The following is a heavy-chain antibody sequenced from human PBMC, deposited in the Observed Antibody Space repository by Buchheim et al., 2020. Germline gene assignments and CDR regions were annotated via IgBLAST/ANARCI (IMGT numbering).Heavy chain of an antibody. V-gene: IGHV3-30-3*01. J-gene: IGHJ5*02. D-gene: IGHD5-24*01. CDR2: ISYDGSNK. CDR1: GFTFSSYA. Sequence: QVQLVESGGGVVQPGRSLRLSCAASGFTFSSYAMHWVRQAPGKGLEWVAVISYDGSNKYYADSVKGRFTISRDNSKNTLYLQMNSLRAEDTAVYYCARDRDGYKLVGWFDPWGQGTL. CDR3: ARDRDGYKLVGWFDP.